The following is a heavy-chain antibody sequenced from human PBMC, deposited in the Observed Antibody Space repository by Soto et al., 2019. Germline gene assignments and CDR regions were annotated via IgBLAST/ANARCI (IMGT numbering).Heavy chain of an antibody. CDR3: ARLDPSGKIDY. Sequence: SETLSLTCTVSGGSISSYYWSWIRQPPGKGLEWIGYIYYSGSTNYNPSLKSRVTISVDTSKNQFSLKLSSVTAADTAVYYCARLDPSGKIDYWGQGTLVTVSS. D-gene: IGHD3-10*01. CDR1: GGSISSYY. V-gene: IGHV4-59*08. J-gene: IGHJ4*02. CDR2: IYYSGST.